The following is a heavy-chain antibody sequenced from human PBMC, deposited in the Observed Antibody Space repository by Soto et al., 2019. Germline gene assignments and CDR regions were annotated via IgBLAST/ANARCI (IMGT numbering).Heavy chain of an antibody. CDR2: INHSGST. J-gene: IGHJ4*02. Sequence: SETLSLTCAVYGGSFSGYYWSWIRQPPGKGLEWIGEINHSGSTNYNPSLKSRVTISVDTSKNQFSLKLSSVTAADTAVYYCARGRGYSSSSNYWGQGTLVTVSS. CDR1: GGSFSGYY. CDR3: ARGRGYSSSSNY. D-gene: IGHD6-6*01. V-gene: IGHV4-34*01.